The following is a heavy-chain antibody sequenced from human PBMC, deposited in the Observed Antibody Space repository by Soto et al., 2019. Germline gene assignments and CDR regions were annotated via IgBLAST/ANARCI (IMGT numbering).Heavy chain of an antibody. J-gene: IGHJ6*03. V-gene: IGHV1-24*01. D-gene: IGHD3-10*01. Sequence: GASVKVSCKVSGYTLAELSMHWVRQAPGKGLEWMGGFDPEDGETIYAQKFQGRVTMTEDTSTDTAYMELSSLRSEDTAVYYCATLIITMVGETTSYYYYYLDVWGKGTTVTVSS. CDR2: FDPEDGET. CDR3: ATLIITMVGETTSYYYYYLDV. CDR1: GYTLAELS.